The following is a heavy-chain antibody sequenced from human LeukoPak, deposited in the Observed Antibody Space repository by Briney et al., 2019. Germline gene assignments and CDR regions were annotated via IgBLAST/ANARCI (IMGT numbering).Heavy chain of an antibody. CDR2: ISGSSIYT. Sequence: GGSLRLSCAASGFTFSSYGMIWVRQAPGKGLEWVSAISGSSIYTFYADSVKGRFTISRDNSKNTLYLQMNSLRAEDTAVYYCARSGRVLRYFDWLSPRPFDYWGQGTLVTVSS. J-gene: IGHJ4*02. D-gene: IGHD3-9*01. CDR3: ARSGRVLRYFDWLSPRPFDY. CDR1: GFTFSSYG. V-gene: IGHV3-23*01.